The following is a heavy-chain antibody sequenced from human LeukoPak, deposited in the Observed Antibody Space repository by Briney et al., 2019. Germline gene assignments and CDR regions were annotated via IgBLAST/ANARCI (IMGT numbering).Heavy chain of an antibody. CDR2: IYYSGST. V-gene: IGHV4-39*07. CDR3: ARGELFSLDY. J-gene: IGHJ4*02. CDR1: GGSISISSYY. Sequence: SETLSLTCTVSGGSISISSYYWSWIRQSPGKGLEWIGSIYYSGSTYYNPSLKSRVTISVDTSKNQFSLKLSSVTAADTAVYYCARGELFSLDYWGQGTLVTVSS. D-gene: IGHD3-10*01.